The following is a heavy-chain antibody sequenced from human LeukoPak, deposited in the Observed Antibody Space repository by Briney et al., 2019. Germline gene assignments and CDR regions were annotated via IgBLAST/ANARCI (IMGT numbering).Heavy chain of an antibody. CDR1: GFTFRNYW. V-gene: IGHV3-74*01. D-gene: IGHD2-2*01. CDR2: LDTDGSDT. J-gene: IGHJ4*02. Sequence: GGSLRLFCAASGFTFRNYWMHWVRHAPGKGLVWVSRLDTDGSDTSYADSVKGRFTISRDNAKNTLYLQMNNLRAEDTAMYYCARDRYPAAREFDYWGQGTLVTVSS. CDR3: ARDRYPAAREFDY.